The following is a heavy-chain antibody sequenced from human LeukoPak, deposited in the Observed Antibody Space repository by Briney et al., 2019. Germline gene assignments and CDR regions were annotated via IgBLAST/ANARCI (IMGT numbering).Heavy chain of an antibody. CDR1: GFTFSSYW. CDR3: AKESGYDLITFDY. Sequence: PGGSLRLSCAASGFTFSSYWMSWVRQAPGKGLEWVANIKQDGSEKYYVDSVKGRFTISRDNAKNSLYLQMNSLRAEDTAVYYCAKESGYDLITFDYWGQGALVTVSS. D-gene: IGHD5-12*01. CDR2: IKQDGSEK. J-gene: IGHJ4*02. V-gene: IGHV3-7*03.